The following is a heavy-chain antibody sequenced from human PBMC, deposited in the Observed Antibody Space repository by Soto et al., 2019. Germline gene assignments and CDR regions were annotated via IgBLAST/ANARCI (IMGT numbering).Heavy chain of an antibody. CDR1: GGSISSGGYS. Sequence: PSETLSLTCAVSGGSISSGGYSWSWIRQPPGKGLEWIGYIYHSGSTYYNPSLKSRVTISVDRSKNQFSLKLSSVTAADTAVYYCARGGIPNPYKAYDSSGPGAFDIWGQGTMVTVSS. V-gene: IGHV4-30-2*01. CDR3: ARGGIPNPYKAYDSSGPGAFDI. D-gene: IGHD3-22*01. J-gene: IGHJ3*02. CDR2: IYHSGST.